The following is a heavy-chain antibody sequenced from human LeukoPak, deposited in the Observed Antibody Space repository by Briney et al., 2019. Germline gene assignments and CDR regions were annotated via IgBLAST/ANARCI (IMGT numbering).Heavy chain of an antibody. CDR3: ARGRKWLVRDGDTFDY. CDR2: IVVGSGNT. J-gene: IGHJ4*02. D-gene: IGHD6-19*01. V-gene: IGHV1-58*02. Sequence: SVKVSCKASGFTFTSSAMQWVRQARGQRLEWIGWIVVGSGNTNYAQKFQGRVTITTDESTSTAYMELSSLRSEDTAVYYCARGRKWLVRDGDTFDYWGQGTLVTVSS. CDR1: GFTFTSSA.